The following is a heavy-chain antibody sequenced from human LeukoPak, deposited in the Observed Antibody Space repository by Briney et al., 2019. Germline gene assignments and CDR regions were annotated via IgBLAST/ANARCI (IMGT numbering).Heavy chain of an antibody. D-gene: IGHD6-13*01. Sequence: SETLSLTCTVSGGSISSYYWSWIRKPPGKGLEWIGYIYYSGSTNYNPSLKSRVTISVDTSKNQFSLKLSSVTAADTAVYYCAQTYSSSWSHAGDAFDVWGQGTMVTVSS. CDR1: GGSISSYY. CDR2: IYYSGST. V-gene: IGHV4-59*01. J-gene: IGHJ3*01. CDR3: AQTYSSSWSHAGDAFDV.